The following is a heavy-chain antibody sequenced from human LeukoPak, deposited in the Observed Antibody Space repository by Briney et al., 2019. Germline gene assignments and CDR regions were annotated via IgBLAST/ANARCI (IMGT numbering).Heavy chain of an antibody. Sequence: GGPLRLSCVAPGFSFTSYSMYWVRQAPGKGLEWVASIDSGSTVIYYANSVMGRFTISRDNARNSLFLQMYSLTADDTAVYYCAREPHDFHYDHGFDSWGQGTMVTVSS. D-gene: IGHD3-3*01. J-gene: IGHJ3*02. CDR2: IDSGSTVI. CDR3: AREPHDFHYDHGFDS. CDR1: GFSFTSYS. V-gene: IGHV3-21*06.